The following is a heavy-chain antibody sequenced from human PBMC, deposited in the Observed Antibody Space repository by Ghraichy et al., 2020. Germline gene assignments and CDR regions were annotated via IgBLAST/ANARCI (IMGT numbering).Heavy chain of an antibody. CDR3: AVGSSGFLYFDY. V-gene: IGHV5-51*01. D-gene: IGHD6-6*01. CDR1: GYSFSNYW. J-gene: IGHJ4*02. CDR2: IYPTDSDT. Sequence: KVSCKGSGYSFSNYWIAWVRQMPGKGLEWMGIIYPTDSDTTYSPSFQGQVTISVDKSISTAYLQWSSLKASDTAMYYCAVGSSGFLYFDYWGQGTLVTVSS.